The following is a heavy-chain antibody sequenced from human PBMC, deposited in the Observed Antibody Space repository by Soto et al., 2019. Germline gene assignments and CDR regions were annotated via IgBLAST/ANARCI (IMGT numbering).Heavy chain of an antibody. V-gene: IGHV5-10-1*01. CDR2: IDPSDSYT. J-gene: IGHJ5*02. CDR3: AILPLGIAVAGTLENWFDP. D-gene: IGHD6-19*01. CDR1: GYSFTSYW. Sequence: PGESLKISCKGSGYSFTSYWISWVRQMPGKGLEWMGRIDPSDSYTNYSPSFQGHVTISADKSISTAYLQWSSLKASDTAMYYCAILPLGIAVAGTLENWFDPWGQGTLVTVSS.